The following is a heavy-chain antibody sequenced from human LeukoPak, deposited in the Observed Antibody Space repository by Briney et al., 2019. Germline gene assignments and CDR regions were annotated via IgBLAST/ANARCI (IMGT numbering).Heavy chain of an antibody. Sequence: ASVKVSCKASGYTFTSYWIGLVRQMPGKGLEWMGIIYPGDSDTRYSPSFQGQVTISADKSISTAYLQWSSLKASDTAMYYCARRSGYDQNYYGMDVWGQGTAVTVSS. CDR3: ARRSGYDQNYYGMDV. D-gene: IGHD5-12*01. CDR2: IYPGDSDT. J-gene: IGHJ6*02. V-gene: IGHV5-51*01. CDR1: GYTFTSYW.